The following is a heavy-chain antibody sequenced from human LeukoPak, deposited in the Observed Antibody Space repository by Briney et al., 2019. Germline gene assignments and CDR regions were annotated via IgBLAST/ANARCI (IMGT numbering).Heavy chain of an antibody. J-gene: IGHJ4*02. CDR2: ISGSGGST. Sequence: GGSLRLSCAASGFTFSSYAMSWVRQAPGKGLEWVSAISGSGGSTYYADSVKGRSTISRDNSKNTLYLQMNSLRAEDTAVYYCAKGGLYYYDSSGYSDYWGQGTLVTVSS. D-gene: IGHD3-22*01. CDR1: GFTFSSYA. CDR3: AKGGLYYYDSSGYSDY. V-gene: IGHV3-23*01.